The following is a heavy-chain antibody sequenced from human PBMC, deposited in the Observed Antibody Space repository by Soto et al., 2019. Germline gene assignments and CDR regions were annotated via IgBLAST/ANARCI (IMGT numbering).Heavy chain of an antibody. CDR2: IYWDDDK. V-gene: IGHV2-5*02. CDR1: GFSLSTSGVG. D-gene: IGHD6-13*01. J-gene: IGHJ4*02. Sequence: KESGPTLVKPTQTLTLTCTFSGFSLSTSGVGVGWIRQPPGKALEWLALIYWDDDKRYSPSLKSRLTITKDTSKSQVVLTMTNMDPVDTATYYCTHRRDSSWYFDYWGQGTLVTVSS. CDR3: THRRDSSWYFDY.